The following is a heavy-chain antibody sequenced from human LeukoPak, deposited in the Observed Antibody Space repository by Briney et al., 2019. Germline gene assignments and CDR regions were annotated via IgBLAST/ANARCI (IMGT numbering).Heavy chain of an antibody. V-gene: IGHV4-34*01. CDR2: INDSGST. D-gene: IGHD6-13*01. CDR3: ARGPYSSSWYYYYYCMDV. CDR1: GGSFSGYY. Sequence: SETLSLTCAVYGGSFSGYYWSWVRQPPGKGLEWIGEINDSGSTNYNPSLKSRVTMSVDTSKNQISLKLTSVTAADTAVYYCARGPYSSSWYYYYYCMDVWGKGTTVTVSS. J-gene: IGHJ6*03.